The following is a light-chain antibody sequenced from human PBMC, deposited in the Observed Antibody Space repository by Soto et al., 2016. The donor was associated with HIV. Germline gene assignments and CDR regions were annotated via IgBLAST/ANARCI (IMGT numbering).Light chain of an antibody. CDR3: QTWDTSTVV. Sequence: SYVLTQPPSVSVAPGKTARITCGGNNIGSKSVHWYQQKPGQAPVLVVYDDNDRPSGIPERFSGSNSGNTATLTISGAQAMDEADYYCQTWDTSTVVFGEGTKLTVL. J-gene: IGLJ2*01. V-gene: IGLV3-21*01. CDR2: DDN. CDR1: NIGSKS.